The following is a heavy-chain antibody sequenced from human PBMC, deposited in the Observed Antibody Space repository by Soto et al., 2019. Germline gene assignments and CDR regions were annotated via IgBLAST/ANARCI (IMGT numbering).Heavy chain of an antibody. Sequence: PSETLSLPCAVYGWSFSGYFWGRIRQPPGKGLEWIGEINHSGSTNYTPSLKSRATISVDTSKNQFSLKLSSVTAADTAVYYCARPTRQWLGLRYYYGMDVWGQGTTVTVSS. CDR1: GWSFSGYF. D-gene: IGHD6-19*01. J-gene: IGHJ6*02. V-gene: IGHV4-34*01. CDR2: INHSGST. CDR3: ARPTRQWLGLRYYYGMDV.